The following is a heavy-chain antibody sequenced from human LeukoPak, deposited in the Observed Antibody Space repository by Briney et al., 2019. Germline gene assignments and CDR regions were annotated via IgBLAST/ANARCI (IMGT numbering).Heavy chain of an antibody. Sequence: GGSLRLSCAASGFTFSSYEMNWVRQAPGKGLGWVSYISSSGSTIYYADSVKGRFTISRDNAKNSLYLQMNSLRAEDTAVYYCARDSRVFGAFDIWGQGTMVTVSS. CDR1: GFTFSSYE. CDR3: ARDSRVFGAFDI. D-gene: IGHD6-13*01. V-gene: IGHV3-48*03. CDR2: ISSSGSTI. J-gene: IGHJ3*02.